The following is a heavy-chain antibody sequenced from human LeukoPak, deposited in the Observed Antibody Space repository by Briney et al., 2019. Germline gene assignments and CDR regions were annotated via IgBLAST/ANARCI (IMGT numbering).Heavy chain of an antibody. D-gene: IGHD6-13*01. CDR2: ISSSGSTI. V-gene: IGHV3-11*01. CDR3: ARINCGSSCPATGDFDY. Sequence: GGSLRLSCAASGFTFSDYYMRWIRQAPGKGLEWVSYISSSGSTIYHADSVKGRFTISGDNAKNSLYLQMNSLRAEDTAVYYCARINCGSSCPATGDFDYWGQGTLVTVSS. J-gene: IGHJ4*02. CDR1: GFTFSDYY.